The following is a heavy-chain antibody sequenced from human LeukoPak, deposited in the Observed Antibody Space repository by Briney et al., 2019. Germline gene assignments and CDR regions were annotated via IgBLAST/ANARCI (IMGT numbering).Heavy chain of an antibody. Sequence: SETLSLTCNVSGGSISSYYWNWMRQPPGKGLEWIGYINYSGSTYYNPSLKSRVTISVDTSKNQFSLKLSSVTAADTAVYYCARDAAPFYYDSSGYYSRGGFDPWGQGTLVTVSS. CDR3: ARDAAPFYYDSSGYYSRGGFDP. V-gene: IGHV4-59*12. CDR1: GGSISSYY. CDR2: INYSGST. J-gene: IGHJ5*02. D-gene: IGHD3-22*01.